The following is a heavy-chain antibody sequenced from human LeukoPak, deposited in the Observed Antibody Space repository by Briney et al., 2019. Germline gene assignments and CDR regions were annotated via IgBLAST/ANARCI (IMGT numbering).Heavy chain of an antibody. CDR1: GFTFSSYA. Sequence: GRSLRLSCAASGFTFSSYAVHWVRQAPGKGLEWVAVISYDGSNKYYADSVKGRFTISRDNSKNTLYLQMNSLRAEDTAVYYCARGKPGTGDYWGQGTLVTVSS. J-gene: IGHJ4*02. D-gene: IGHD1-7*01. CDR3: ARGKPGTGDY. V-gene: IGHV3-30-3*01. CDR2: ISYDGSNK.